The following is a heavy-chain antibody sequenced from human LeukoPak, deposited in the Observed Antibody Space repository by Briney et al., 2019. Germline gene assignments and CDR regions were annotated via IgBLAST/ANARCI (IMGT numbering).Heavy chain of an antibody. Sequence: ASVKVSCKASGYTFTSYYMHWVRQAPGQGLEWMGLINPSGGSTSYAQNFQGRVTMTRDTSTTTVYMELSSLRFEDTAVYYCARGDMRAPGAYYFDYWGQGTLVTVSS. CDR3: ARGDMRAPGAYYFDY. CDR2: INPSGGST. J-gene: IGHJ4*02. D-gene: IGHD2-15*01. CDR1: GYTFTSYY. V-gene: IGHV1-46*01.